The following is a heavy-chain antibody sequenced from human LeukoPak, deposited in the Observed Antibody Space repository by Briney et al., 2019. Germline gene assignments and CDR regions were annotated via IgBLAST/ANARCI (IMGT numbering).Heavy chain of an antibody. D-gene: IGHD2-2*01. CDR3: ARGGPAGCMDV. V-gene: IGHV4-59*01. CDR2: IYYSGST. Sequence: SETLSLTCTVSGGSISSYYWSWIRQPPGKGLEWIGYIYYSGSTNYNPSLKSRVTISVDTSKNQFSLKLSSVTAADTAVYYCARGGPAGCMDVWGKGTTVTFSS. J-gene: IGHJ6*03. CDR1: GGSISSYY.